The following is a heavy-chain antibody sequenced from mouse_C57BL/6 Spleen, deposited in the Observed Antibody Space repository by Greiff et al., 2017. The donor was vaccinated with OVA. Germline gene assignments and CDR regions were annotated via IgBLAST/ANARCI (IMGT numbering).Heavy chain of an antibody. V-gene: IGHV5-17*01. Sequence: EVHLVESGGGLVKPGGSLKLSCAASGFTFSDYGMHWVRQAPEKGLEWVAYISSGSSTIYYEVNVKGRFTISRDNAKNTRFLQMTSLRSEDTAMYYCATRQDFDYWGQGTTLTVSS. CDR3: ATRQDFDY. J-gene: IGHJ2*01. CDR2: ISSGSSTI. CDR1: GFTFSDYG.